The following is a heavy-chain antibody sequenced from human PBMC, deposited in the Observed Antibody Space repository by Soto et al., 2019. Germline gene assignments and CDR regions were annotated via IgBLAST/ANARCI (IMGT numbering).Heavy chain of an antibody. D-gene: IGHD3-16*01. CDR3: ARDYEATYGMVV. J-gene: IGHJ6*02. CDR2: VIPILGIA. V-gene: IGHV1-69*04. CDR1: GGTFSSYT. Sequence: SVKVSCKASGGTFSSYTISWVRQAPGQGLEWMGRVIPILGIANYAQKFQGRVTITADKSTSTAYMELSSLRSEDTAVYYCARDYEATYGMVVWGQGTTVTVSS.